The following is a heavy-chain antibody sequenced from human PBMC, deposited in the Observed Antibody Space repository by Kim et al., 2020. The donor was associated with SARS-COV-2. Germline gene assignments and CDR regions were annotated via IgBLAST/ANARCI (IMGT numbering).Heavy chain of an antibody. CDR3: ARDSYAVVTSDAFDI. V-gene: IGHV3-11*06. J-gene: IGHJ3*02. Sequence: GGSLRLSCAASGFTFSDYYMSWIRQAPGKGLEWVSYISSSSSYTNYADSVKGRFTISRDNAKNSLYLQMNSLRAEDTAVYYCARDSYAVVTSDAFDIWGQGTMVTVSS. D-gene: IGHD2-21*02. CDR1: GFTFSDYY. CDR2: ISSSSSYT.